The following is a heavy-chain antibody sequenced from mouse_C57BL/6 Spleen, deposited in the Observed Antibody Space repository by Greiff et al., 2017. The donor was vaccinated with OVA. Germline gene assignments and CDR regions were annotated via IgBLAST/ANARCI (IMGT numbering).Heavy chain of an antibody. CDR3: ARDEISSSSYFDV. Sequence: DVKLVESGGGLVKPGGSLKLSCAASGFTFSSYAMSWVRQTPEKRLEWVATISYGGSYTYYPDNVKGRFTISRDNAKNNLYLQMSHLKSEDTAMYYCARDEISSSSYFDVWGTGTTVTVSS. J-gene: IGHJ1*03. V-gene: IGHV5-4*01. D-gene: IGHD1-1*01. CDR2: ISYGGSYT. CDR1: GFTFSSYA.